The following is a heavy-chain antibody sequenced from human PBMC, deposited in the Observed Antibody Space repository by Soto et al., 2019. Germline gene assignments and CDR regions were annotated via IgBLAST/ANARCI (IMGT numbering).Heavy chain of an antibody. CDR3: ARGTHRLVVAATEQFDY. CDR1: GGSISSGDYY. Sequence: SETLSLTCTVSGGSISSGDYYWSWIRQPPGKGLEWIGYIYYSGSTYYNPSLKSRVTISVDTSKNQFSLKLSSVTAADTAVYYCARGTHRLVVAATEQFDYWGQGTLVTVSS. D-gene: IGHD2-15*01. J-gene: IGHJ4*02. V-gene: IGHV4-30-4*01. CDR2: IYYSGST.